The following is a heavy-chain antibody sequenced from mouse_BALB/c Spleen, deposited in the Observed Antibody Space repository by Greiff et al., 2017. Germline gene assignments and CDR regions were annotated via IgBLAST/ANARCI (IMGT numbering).Heavy chain of an antibody. CDR3: ARSNYDYDGFAY. CDR1: GFNIKDTY. Sequence: DVQLQESGAELVKPGASVKLSCTASGFNIKDTYMHWVKQRPEQGLEWIGRIDPANGNTKYDPKFQGKATITADTSSNTAYLQLSSLTSEDTAVYYCARSNYDYDGFAYWGQGTLVTVSA. D-gene: IGHD2-4*01. V-gene: IGHV14-3*02. J-gene: IGHJ3*01. CDR2: IDPANGNT.